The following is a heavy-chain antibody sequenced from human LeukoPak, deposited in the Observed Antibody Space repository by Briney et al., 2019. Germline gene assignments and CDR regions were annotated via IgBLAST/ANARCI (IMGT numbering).Heavy chain of an antibody. Sequence: TLSLTCTVSGGSISSYYWSWIRQPPGKGLEWIGYIYTSGSTNYNPSLKSRVTISVDTSKNQFSLKLSSATAADTAVYYCARGRPYSYNWFDPWGQGTLVTVSS. CDR2: IYTSGST. CDR1: GGSISSYY. J-gene: IGHJ5*02. CDR3: ARGRPYSYNWFDP. V-gene: IGHV4-4*09. D-gene: IGHD2-15*01.